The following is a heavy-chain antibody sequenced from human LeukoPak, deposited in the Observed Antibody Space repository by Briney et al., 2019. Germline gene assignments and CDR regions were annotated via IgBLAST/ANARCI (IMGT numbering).Heavy chain of an antibody. J-gene: IGHJ6*02. CDR3: ARGLHYNILTGGMDV. D-gene: IGHD3-9*01. CDR1: GGSFSGYY. Sequence: SETLSLTCAVYGGSFSGYYWSWIRQPPGKGLEWIGEINHSGSTNYNPSLKSRVTVSVATSKKQFSLNLRSVTAADTAVYYCARGLHYNILTGGMDVWGQGTTVIVSS. V-gene: IGHV4-34*01. CDR2: INHSGST.